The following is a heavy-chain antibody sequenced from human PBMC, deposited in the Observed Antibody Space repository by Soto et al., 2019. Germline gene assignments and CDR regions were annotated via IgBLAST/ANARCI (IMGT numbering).Heavy chain of an antibody. D-gene: IGHD2-15*01. CDR1: GYTFTRYT. J-gene: IGHJ5*02. Sequence: QVQLVQSGAEVKKPGASVKISCKASGYTFTRYTMNWVRQAPGQRLEWMGWINPDKGNTKSSQKFQDRVIITRDASASTAYMDLSSLRSEDTAVYYCSRGIATGQLGHWGQGTLVTVSS. CDR2: INPDKGNT. CDR3: SRGIATGQLGH. V-gene: IGHV1-3*01.